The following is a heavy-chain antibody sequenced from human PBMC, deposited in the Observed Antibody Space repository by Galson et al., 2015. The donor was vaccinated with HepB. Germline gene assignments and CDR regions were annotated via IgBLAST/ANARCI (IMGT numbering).Heavy chain of an antibody. D-gene: IGHD3-22*01. CDR1: GFTFDDYA. Sequence: SLRLSCAASGFTFDDYAMHWVRQAPGKGLEWVSGISWNSGSIDYADSVKGRFTISRDNAKSSLFLQMNSLRTEDTALYHCAKASRYDSSGFYYHWGQGTLVTVSS. CDR2: ISWNSGSI. CDR3: AKASRYDSSGFYYH. V-gene: IGHV3-9*01. J-gene: IGHJ4*02.